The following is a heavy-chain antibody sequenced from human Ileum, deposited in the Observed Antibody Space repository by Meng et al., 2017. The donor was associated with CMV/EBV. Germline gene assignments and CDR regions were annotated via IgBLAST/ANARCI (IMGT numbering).Heavy chain of an antibody. CDR2: IKSKIYGGTT. CDR3: TRDTRYCGSTSCYSDH. Sequence: GGSLRLSCTASGFTFGDYAMSWVRQAPGKGLEWIGFIKSKIYGGTTESAASVKGRFTISRDDSKSIAYLQMNSLKTEDTAVYYCTRDTRYCGSTSCYSDHWGQGTLVTVSS. J-gene: IGHJ4*02. V-gene: IGHV3-49*04. D-gene: IGHD2-2*02. CDR1: GFTFGDYA.